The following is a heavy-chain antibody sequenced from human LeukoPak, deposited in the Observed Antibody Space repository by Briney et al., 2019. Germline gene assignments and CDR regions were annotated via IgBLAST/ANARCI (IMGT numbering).Heavy chain of an antibody. D-gene: IGHD5-12*01. V-gene: IGHV3-48*03. Sequence: GGSLRLSCAASGFSFSSYEMNWVRQAPGKGLEWVSYISSSGSTKEYADSVKGRFTISRDNAKNSLYLQMNNLRVEDTAVYYCAREEGLDYWGQGTLVTVSS. J-gene: IGHJ4*02. CDR1: GFSFSSYE. CDR3: AREEGLDY. CDR2: ISSSGSTK.